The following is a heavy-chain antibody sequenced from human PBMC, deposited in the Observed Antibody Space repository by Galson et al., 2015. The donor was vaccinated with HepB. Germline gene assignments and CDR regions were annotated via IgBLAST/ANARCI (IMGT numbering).Heavy chain of an antibody. V-gene: IGHV3-48*01. CDR3: ARDLGWAA. CDR2: ISSSSSTI. D-gene: IGHD6-25*01. CDR1: GFTFSSYS. Sequence: SLRLSCAASGFTFSSYSMNWVRQAPGKGLEWVSYISSSSSTIYYADSVKGRFTISRDNAKNSLYLQMNSLRAEDTAVYYCARDLGWAAGGQGTLVTVSS. J-gene: IGHJ4*02.